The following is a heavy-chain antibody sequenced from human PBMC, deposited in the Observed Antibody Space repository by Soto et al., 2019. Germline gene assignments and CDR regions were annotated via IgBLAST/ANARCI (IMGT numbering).Heavy chain of an antibody. CDR1: GFTFRNYD. Sequence: EVQLVESGGGLVQPGGSLRLSCEASGFTFRNYDMHWVRQGTGKGLEWVSGISAAGDPDYADSVEGRFTISRENAQNSFFLQMNSLRVGATAAYYCARTDRDFYGLDVWGQGTTVIVSS. V-gene: IGHV3-13*05. J-gene: IGHJ6*02. CDR2: ISAAGDP. CDR3: ARTDRDFYGLDV.